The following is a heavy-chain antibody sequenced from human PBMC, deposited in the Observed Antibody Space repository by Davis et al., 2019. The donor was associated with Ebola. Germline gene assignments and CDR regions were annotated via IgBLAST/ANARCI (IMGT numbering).Heavy chain of an antibody. Sequence: GESLKISCAASVFTFSSYWMTWVRQAPGRGLEWVSTTSSGGSTTYYADSVKGRFTISRDNSKNTLYLQMNSLRVDDTAVYYCAKARSSWTPFDNWGQGTLVTVSS. V-gene: IGHV3-23*01. CDR3: AKARSSWTPFDN. J-gene: IGHJ4*02. D-gene: IGHD6-13*01. CDR2: TSSGGSTT. CDR1: VFTFSSYW.